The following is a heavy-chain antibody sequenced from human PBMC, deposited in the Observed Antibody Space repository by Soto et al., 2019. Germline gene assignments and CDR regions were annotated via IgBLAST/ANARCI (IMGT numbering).Heavy chain of an antibody. D-gene: IGHD5-12*01. J-gene: IGHJ4*02. CDR3: AAGGGLPRYY. V-gene: IGHV4-30-2*01. Sequence: QLQLQESGSGLVKPSQTLSLTCAVSGGSISSGGYSWSWIRQPPGKGLEWIGYIYHSGSTYYNPSLKSRVTISVDRSKNQCPLKLSSLTAADTAVYYCAAGGGLPRYYWGQGTLVTVSS. CDR2: IYHSGST. CDR1: GGSISSGGYS.